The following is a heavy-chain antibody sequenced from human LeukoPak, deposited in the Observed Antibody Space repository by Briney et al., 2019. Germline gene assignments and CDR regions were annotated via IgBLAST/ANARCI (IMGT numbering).Heavy chain of an antibody. CDR2: INQDGSEK. J-gene: IGHJ4*02. CDR3: ASAAGWESAY. V-gene: IGHV3-7*01. Sequence: EGSLRLSCAASGTTFDSHYMTWVRQTPEKGLEWVANINQDGSEKNYVDSVKSRFTISRDNAKKSLYLQMNSLRAEDTAVYYCASAAGWESAYWGQGTLVTVSS. CDR1: GTTFDSHY. D-gene: IGHD1-26*01.